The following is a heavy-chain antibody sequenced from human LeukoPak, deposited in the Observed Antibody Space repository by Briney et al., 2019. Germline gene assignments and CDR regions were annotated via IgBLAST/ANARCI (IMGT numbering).Heavy chain of an antibody. J-gene: IGHJ6*02. Sequence: GRSLRLSCAASGFTFSSYAMHWVRQAPGKGLEWVAVISYDGSNKYYADSAKGRFTISRDNSKNTLYLQMNSLRAEDTAVYYCAKDGAGGWPNYYYYYGMDVWGQGTTVTVSS. V-gene: IGHV3-30-3*01. CDR1: GFTFSSYA. CDR3: AKDGAGGWPNYYYYYGMDV. D-gene: IGHD2-15*01. CDR2: ISYDGSNK.